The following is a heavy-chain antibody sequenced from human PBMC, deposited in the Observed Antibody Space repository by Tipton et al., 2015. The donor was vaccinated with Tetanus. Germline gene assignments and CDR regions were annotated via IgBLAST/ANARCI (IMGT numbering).Heavy chain of an antibody. D-gene: IGHD3-22*01. CDR3: ARGGISSGLFDY. CDR1: SDSMTGYY. V-gene: IGHV4-4*07. Sequence: TLSLTCTVSSDSMTGYYWTWIRQSAGKGLEWIGRFYSSGGTNYNPSLQSRVTVSLDTSKNQFSLKLKSVTGADTAVYYCARGGISSGLFDYWGRGTLLTVSS. J-gene: IGHJ4*02. CDR2: FYSSGGT.